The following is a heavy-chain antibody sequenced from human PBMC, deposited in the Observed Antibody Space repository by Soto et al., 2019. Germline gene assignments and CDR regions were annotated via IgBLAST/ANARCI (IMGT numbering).Heavy chain of an antibody. Sequence: SETLSLTCSVSGGFLSSSNYYWSWIRQPPGKGLEWIGYIYHSGSTNYNPSLKSRVTISVDTSKNQFSLKVNSVNAADAAVYYCARGALRFLGNRFDPWGQGTRVTAPQ. CDR1: GGFLSSSNYY. D-gene: IGHD3-3*01. V-gene: IGHV4-61*01. CDR2: IYHSGST. J-gene: IGHJ5*02. CDR3: ARGALRFLGNRFDP.